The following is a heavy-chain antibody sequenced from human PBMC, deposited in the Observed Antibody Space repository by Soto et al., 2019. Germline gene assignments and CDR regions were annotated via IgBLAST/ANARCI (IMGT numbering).Heavy chain of an antibody. CDR3: AEAGTCRGGYFDP. V-gene: IGHV3-48*02. D-gene: IGHD1-7*01. J-gene: IGHJ5*02. CDR2: ISSGSDII. CDR1: GYNLTPYP. Sequence: GGSLRLSCAPGYNLTPYPVNWVRQAPGKGLEWVAYISSGSDIIYYADSVKGRFSISRDTAKNLVFLQMKSLREDDTAVYYCAEAGTCRGGYFDPWGQGTQVTVSS.